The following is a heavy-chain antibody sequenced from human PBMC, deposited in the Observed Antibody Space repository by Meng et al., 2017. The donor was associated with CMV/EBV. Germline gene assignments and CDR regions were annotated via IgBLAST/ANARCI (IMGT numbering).Heavy chain of an antibody. V-gene: IGHV3-11*04. Sequence: GGSLRLSCAASGFTFSDYYLSWIRQAPGKGLEWVSYISSSGSTIYYADSVKGRFTISRDNAKNSLYLQMNSLRAEDTAVYYCASDYDFWSGGALGYWGQGTLVTVSS. D-gene: IGHD3-3*01. CDR3: ASDYDFWSGGALGY. CDR2: ISSSGSTI. J-gene: IGHJ4*02. CDR1: GFTFSDYY.